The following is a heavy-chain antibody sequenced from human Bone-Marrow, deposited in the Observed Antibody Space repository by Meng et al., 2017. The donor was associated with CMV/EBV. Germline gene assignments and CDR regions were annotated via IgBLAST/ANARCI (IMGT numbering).Heavy chain of an antibody. V-gene: IGHV3-66*02. D-gene: IGHD2/OR15-2a*01. CDR3: ARDFSRMDV. CDR1: GFTVSSKY. Sequence: GESLKISCAASGFTVSSKYMSWVRQAPGKGLEWVSVIYSGGTTYYADSVKGRFTISRDNSKNTLYLQMNSLRAEDTAVYYCARDFSRMDVWGQGTTVTVSS. CDR2: IYSGGTT. J-gene: IGHJ6*02.